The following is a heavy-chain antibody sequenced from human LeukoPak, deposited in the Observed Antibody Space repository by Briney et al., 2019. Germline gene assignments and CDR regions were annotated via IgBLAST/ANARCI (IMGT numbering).Heavy chain of an antibody. CDR3: ARDRGDSYGYGTDY. D-gene: IGHD5-18*01. V-gene: IGHV4-61*01. CDR1: GGSVSSGSYY. Sequence: PSETLSLTCTVSGGSVSSGSYYWSWIRQPPGKGLEWIGYIYYSGSTNYNPSFKSRVTISVDTSKNQFSLKLSSVTAADTAAYYCARDRGDSYGYGTDYWGQGTLVTVSS. CDR2: IYYSGST. J-gene: IGHJ4*02.